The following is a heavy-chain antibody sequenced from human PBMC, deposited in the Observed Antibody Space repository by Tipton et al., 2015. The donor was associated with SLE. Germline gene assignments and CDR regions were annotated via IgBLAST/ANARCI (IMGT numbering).Heavy chain of an antibody. CDR1: GGSISSGGYS. Sequence: LRLSCAVSGGSISSGGYSWSWIRQPPGKGLEWIGYIYHSGSTYYNPSLKSRVTISVDRSKNQFSLKLSSVTAADTAVYYCARALWVDKDIAEVPPAIRVRAFDIWGQGTMVTVSS. J-gene: IGHJ3*02. CDR3: ARALWVDKDIAEVPPAIRVRAFDI. D-gene: IGHD2-2*01. CDR2: IYHSGST. V-gene: IGHV4-30-2*01.